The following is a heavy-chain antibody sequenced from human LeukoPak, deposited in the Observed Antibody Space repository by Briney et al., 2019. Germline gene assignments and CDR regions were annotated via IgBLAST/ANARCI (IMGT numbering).Heavy chain of an antibody. V-gene: IGHV4-30-4*01. D-gene: IGHD2-15*01. CDR2: IYYTGST. CDR3: AGKGGRD. Sequence: SETLSLTCTVSGGSISSGDYYWSWIRQPPGKGLEWIGYIYYTGSTYYNPSLKSRVTISVDTSKNQFSLKLSSATAADTAVYYCAGKGGRDWGQGTLVTVSS. J-gene: IGHJ4*02. CDR1: GGSISSGDYY.